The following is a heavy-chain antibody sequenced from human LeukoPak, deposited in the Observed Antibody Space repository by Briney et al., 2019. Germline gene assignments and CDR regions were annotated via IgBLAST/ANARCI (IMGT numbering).Heavy chain of an antibody. V-gene: IGHV3-30*04. Sequence: PGRSLRLSCAASGFTFSSHAMHWVRQAPGKGLEWVAVISYDGRNQYYGDSVKGRFTISRDNSKNTLYLQMNSLRAEDTAVYYCAKDRSIAAAGLFDYWGQGTLVTVSS. D-gene: IGHD6-13*01. J-gene: IGHJ4*02. CDR3: AKDRSIAAAGLFDY. CDR2: ISYDGRNQ. CDR1: GFTFSSHA.